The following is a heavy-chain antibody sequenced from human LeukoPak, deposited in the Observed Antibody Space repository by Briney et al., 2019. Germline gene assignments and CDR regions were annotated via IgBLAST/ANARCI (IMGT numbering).Heavy chain of an antibody. CDR3: ATGETGSTLGGY. J-gene: IGHJ4*02. D-gene: IGHD1-1*01. V-gene: IGHV4-59*01. Sequence: SETLSLTCTVSGGPLSAYYWTWIRQPPGKGLEWIGYIQDSGSTNYNPSPKSRVTISVDTSKNQISLKLTSVTAADTAVYYCATGETGSTLGGYWGQGTLVTVSS. CDR1: GGPLSAYY. CDR2: IQDSGST.